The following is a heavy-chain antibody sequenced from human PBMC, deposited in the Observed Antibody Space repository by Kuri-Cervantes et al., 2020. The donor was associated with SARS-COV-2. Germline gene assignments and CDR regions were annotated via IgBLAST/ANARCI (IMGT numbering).Heavy chain of an antibody. CDR2: MNPNSGNT. J-gene: IGHJ2*01. CDR1: GDTFTGYY. V-gene: IGHV1-8*03. CDR3: ARGRKYCSSTSCYTVWYFDL. D-gene: IGHD2-2*02. Sequence: ASVKVSCKAAGDTFTGYYMHWVRQAPGQGLEWMGWMNPNSGNTGYAQTFQGRVTITRNTSISTAYMELSSLRSEDTAVYYCARGRKYCSSTSCYTVWYFDLWGRGTLVTVSS.